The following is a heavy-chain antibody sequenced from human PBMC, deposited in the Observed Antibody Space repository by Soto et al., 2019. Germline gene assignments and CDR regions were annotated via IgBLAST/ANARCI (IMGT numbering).Heavy chain of an antibody. D-gene: IGHD3-3*01. V-gene: IGHV3-23*01. CDR3: AKNNMGYYIDY. CDR1: GFTFSNYA. CDR2: ISGSGGTT. J-gene: IGHJ4*02. Sequence: EVQVLESGGALVQPGGSLRLSCAASGFTFSNYAMSWVRQAPGKGLEWVSSISGSGGTTYYADSVKGRLTLSRDNSKNTLYLQMNSLRVEDTAVYYCAKNNMGYYIDYWGQGTLVTVSS.